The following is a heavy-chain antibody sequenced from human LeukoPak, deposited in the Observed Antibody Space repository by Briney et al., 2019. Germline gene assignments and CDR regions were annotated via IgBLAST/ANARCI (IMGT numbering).Heavy chain of an antibody. V-gene: IGHV3-48*03. CDR1: GFAFNSYE. Sequence: AGGSLRLSCLASGFAFNSYEMNWDRQAPGKGLEWVSYISSSGSIKHYADSVKGRFTISRDNAKNSLYLQMNSLRAEDTAVYYCARARYTSGGETLDYWGQGTLVTVSS. CDR3: ARARYTSGGETLDY. D-gene: IGHD6-19*01. J-gene: IGHJ4*02. CDR2: ISSSGSIK.